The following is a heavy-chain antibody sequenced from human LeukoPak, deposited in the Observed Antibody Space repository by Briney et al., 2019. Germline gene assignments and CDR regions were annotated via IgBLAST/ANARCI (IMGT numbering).Heavy chain of an antibody. Sequence: SETLSLTCTVSGGSISSYYWSWIRQHPGKGLEWIGYIYYSGSTYYNPSLKSRVTISVDTSKNQFSLKLSSVTAADTAVYYCASGHCSSTSCSYYFDYWGQGTLVTVSS. J-gene: IGHJ4*02. CDR2: IYYSGST. D-gene: IGHD2-2*01. V-gene: IGHV4-59*06. CDR1: GGSISSYY. CDR3: ASGHCSSTSCSYYFDY.